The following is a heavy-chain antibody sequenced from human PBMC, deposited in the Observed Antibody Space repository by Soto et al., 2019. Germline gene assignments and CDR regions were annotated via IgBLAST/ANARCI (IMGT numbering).Heavy chain of an antibody. J-gene: IGHJ6*03. CDR2: ISAYNGNT. CDR3: ARGGSGIVVVPAAMRYYYYYMDV. V-gene: IGHV1-18*01. Sequence: ASVKVSCKASGYTFTSYGISWVRQAPGQGLEWMGWISAYNGNTNYAQKLQGRVTITADKSTSTAYMELSSLRSEDTAVYYCARGGSGIVVVPAAMRYYYYYMDVWGKGTTVTVSS. D-gene: IGHD2-2*01. CDR1: GYTFTSYG.